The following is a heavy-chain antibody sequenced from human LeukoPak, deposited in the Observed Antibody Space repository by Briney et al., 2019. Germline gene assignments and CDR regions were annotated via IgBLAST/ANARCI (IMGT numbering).Heavy chain of an antibody. CDR1: GSSFSGTW. CDR2: IKPDGSQK. D-gene: IGHD6-19*01. V-gene: IGHV3-7*01. Sequence: GGSLRLSCAISGSSFSGTWMTWVRQAPGKGLECVTTIKPDGSQKYYIDSVKGRFNVSRDNAKHALYIQTDSLRVEDTGIDVCAADLNHDSGGWGQGTLVTV. J-gene: IGHJ4*02. CDR3: AADLNHDSGG.